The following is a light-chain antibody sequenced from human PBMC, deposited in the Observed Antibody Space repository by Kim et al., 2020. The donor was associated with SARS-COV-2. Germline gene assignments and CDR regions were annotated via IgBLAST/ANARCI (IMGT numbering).Light chain of an antibody. CDR1: SSNIGAGYA. V-gene: IGLV1-40*01. J-gene: IGLJ3*02. CDR2: GNS. Sequence: GQRVPISCTGSSSNIGAGYAVHWYQQLPGTAPKLLIYGNSNRPSGVPDRFSGSKSGTSASLAITGLQAEDEADYYCQSYDSSLSGVFGGGTQLTVL. CDR3: QSYDSSLSGV.